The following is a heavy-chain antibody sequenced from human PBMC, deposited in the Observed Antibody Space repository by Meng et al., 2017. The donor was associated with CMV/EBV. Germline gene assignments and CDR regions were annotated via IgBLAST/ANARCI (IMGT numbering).Heavy chain of an antibody. J-gene: IGHJ5*02. CDR3: ARGGNWFDP. Sequence: QSLLHQWVAGWLKPSETLSLTCAVEGGSFSGYYWSWIRQPPGKGLEWIGEINHTGSTNYNPSLKSRVTISVDTSKNQFSLKLSSVTAADTAVYYCARGGNWFDPWGQGTLVTVSS. CDR1: GGSFSGYY. CDR2: INHTGST. V-gene: IGHV4-34*01.